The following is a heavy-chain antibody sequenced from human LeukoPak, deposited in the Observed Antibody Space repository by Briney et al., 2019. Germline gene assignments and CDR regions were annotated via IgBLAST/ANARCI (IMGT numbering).Heavy chain of an antibody. CDR3: ARRRLGYYFDY. D-gene: IGHD5-24*01. CDR1: GGSFSGYY. V-gene: IGHV4-34*01. J-gene: IGHJ4*02. CDR2: INPRGST. Sequence: SETLSLACGVYGGSFSGYYWSWIRPPPGKGREWIGEINPRGSTNYNPSLKSRVTLSADTSKNQFSLTLNSVTAADTAVYYCARRRLGYYFDYWGQGTLVTVSS.